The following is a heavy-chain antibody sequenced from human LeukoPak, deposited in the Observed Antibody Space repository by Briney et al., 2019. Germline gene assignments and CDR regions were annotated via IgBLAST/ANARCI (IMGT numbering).Heavy chain of an antibody. V-gene: IGHV4-39*01. CDR1: GGSISSSGYY. Sequence: PSETLSLTCTVSGGSISSSGYYWGWIRQPPGKALEWIVSSYYSGYTYYNPSLKSRVTISVDTSKNHFSLRVNSVTAADTAVYYCARHDLWGQGTLVTVSS. CDR3: ARHDL. J-gene: IGHJ4*02. CDR2: SYYSGYT.